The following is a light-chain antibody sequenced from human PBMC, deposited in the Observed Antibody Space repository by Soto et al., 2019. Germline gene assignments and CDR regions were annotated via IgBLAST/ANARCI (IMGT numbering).Light chain of an antibody. CDR2: DAS. CDR1: QSVSSY. CDR3: QQFGTSYPKT. V-gene: IGKV3-11*01. J-gene: IGKJ2*01. Sequence: EIVLTQSPATLSLSPGERATLSCRASQSVSSYLAWYQQKPGQAPRLLIYDASNRATGIPARFSGSGSGTDFTLTISSLEPEDFAVYYCQQFGTSYPKTFGQGTKVDIK.